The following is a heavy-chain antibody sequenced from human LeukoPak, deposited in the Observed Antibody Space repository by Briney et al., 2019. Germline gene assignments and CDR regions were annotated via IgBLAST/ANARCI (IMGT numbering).Heavy chain of an antibody. Sequence: GGSLRLSCAASGFTFSSYAMSWVRQAPGKGLEWVSAISGSGGSTYYADSVRGRFTISRDNAKNTLYLQMNSLRAEDTAVYYCARELVPATYFDSWGQGTLVTVSS. CDR3: ARELVPATYFDS. D-gene: IGHD2-2*01. J-gene: IGHJ4*02. CDR1: GFTFSSYA. V-gene: IGHV3-23*01. CDR2: ISGSGGST.